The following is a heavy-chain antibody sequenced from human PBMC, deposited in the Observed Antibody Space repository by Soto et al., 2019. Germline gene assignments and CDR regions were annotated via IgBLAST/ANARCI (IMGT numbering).Heavy chain of an antibody. CDR1: GFTFSSYG. CDR3: AKSYSSGWYVHRGGDYYYYGMDV. Sequence: QVQLVESGGGVVQPGRSLRLSCAASGFTFSSYGMHWVRQAPGKGLEWVAVISYDGSNKYYEDSVKGRFTISRDNSKNTLYLQINSLRAEDTDVYYCAKSYSSGWYVHRGGDYYYYGMDVWGQGTTVTVSS. D-gene: IGHD6-19*01. CDR2: ISYDGSNK. V-gene: IGHV3-30*18. J-gene: IGHJ6*02.